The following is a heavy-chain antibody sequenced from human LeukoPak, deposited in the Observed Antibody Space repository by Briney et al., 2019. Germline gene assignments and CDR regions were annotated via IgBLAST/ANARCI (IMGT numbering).Heavy chain of an antibody. CDR1: GYTFTGYY. CDR3: ARVEGYCSSTSCYNYYGMDV. Sequence: ASVKVSCKASGYTFTGYYMHWVRQAPGQGLEWMGWINPNSGGTNYAQKFQGRVTMTRDTSISTAYMELSRLRSDDTAVYYCARVEGYCSSTSCYNYYGMDVWGQGTTVTVSS. V-gene: IGHV1-2*02. J-gene: IGHJ6*02. CDR2: INPNSGGT. D-gene: IGHD2-2*02.